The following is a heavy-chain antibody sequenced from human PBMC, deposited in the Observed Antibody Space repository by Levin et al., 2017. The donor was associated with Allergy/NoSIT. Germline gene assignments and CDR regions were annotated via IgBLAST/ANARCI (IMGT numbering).Heavy chain of an antibody. V-gene: IGHV5-51*01. CDR1: GYSFTSYW. J-gene: IGHJ3*02. D-gene: IGHD6-13*01. Sequence: GGSLRLSCKGSGYSFTSYWIGWVRQMPGKGLEWMGIIYPGDSDTRYSPSFQGQVTISADKSISTAYLQWSSLKASDTAMYYCARPSGIAAATDAFDIWGQGTMVTVSS. CDR3: ARPSGIAAATDAFDI. CDR2: IYPGDSDT.